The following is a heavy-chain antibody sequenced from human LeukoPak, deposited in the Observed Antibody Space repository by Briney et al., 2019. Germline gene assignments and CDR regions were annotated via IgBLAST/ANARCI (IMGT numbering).Heavy chain of an antibody. Sequence: GGSLRLSCAASGFTFSSYGMSWVRQAPGKGLEWVSAISGSGGSTYYADSVKGRFTISRDNSQNTLYLHMKSLRDEDTALYYCAKEGQTVAGNGYFDYWGQGTLVTVSS. J-gene: IGHJ4*02. CDR1: GFTFSSYG. D-gene: IGHD6-19*01. CDR2: ISGSGGST. CDR3: AKEGQTVAGNGYFDY. V-gene: IGHV3-23*01.